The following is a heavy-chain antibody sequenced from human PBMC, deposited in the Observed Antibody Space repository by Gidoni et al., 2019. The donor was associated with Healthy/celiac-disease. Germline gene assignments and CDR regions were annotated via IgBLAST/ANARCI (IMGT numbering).Heavy chain of an antibody. Sequence: VQLVQSGAEVKKQGESLKISCQGSGYSFTSYWIGWVRQMPGKGLEWMGIIYPGDSDTSYSPSFQGQVTISADKSISTAYLQWSSLKASDTAMYYCARMYDSSGYYGGYWGQGTLVTVSS. D-gene: IGHD3-22*01. J-gene: IGHJ4*02. CDR1: GYSFTSYW. CDR3: ARMYDSSGYYGGY. V-gene: IGHV5-51*03. CDR2: IYPGDSDT.